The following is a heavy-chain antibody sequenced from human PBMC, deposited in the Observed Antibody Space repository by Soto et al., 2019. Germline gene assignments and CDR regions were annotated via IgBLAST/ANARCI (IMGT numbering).Heavy chain of an antibody. CDR1: GYSFTSYW. J-gene: IGHJ6*02. Sequence: GESLKISCKGSGYSFTSYWIGWVRQMPGKGLEWMGIIYPGDSDTRYSPSFQGQVTISADKSISTAYLQWSSLKASDTAMYYCARPNCSGGSCYRYYYYGMDVPGQGTTVTISS. CDR2: IYPGDSDT. CDR3: ARPNCSGGSCYRYYYYGMDV. V-gene: IGHV5-51*01. D-gene: IGHD2-15*01.